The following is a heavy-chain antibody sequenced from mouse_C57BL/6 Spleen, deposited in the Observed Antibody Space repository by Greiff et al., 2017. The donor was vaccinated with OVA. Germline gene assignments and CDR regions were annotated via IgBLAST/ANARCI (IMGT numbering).Heavy chain of an antibody. CDR2: IDPNSGGT. J-gene: IGHJ2*01. CDR3: ARSTTVEAGLDY. D-gene: IGHD1-1*01. V-gene: IGHV1-72*01. Sequence: QVQLQQPGAELVKPGASVKLSCKASGYTFTSYWMHWVKQRPGRGLEWIGRIDPNSGGTKYNEKFKGKATLTVDKPASTAYMPASSLTSEDSAVYYCARSTTVEAGLDYWGQGTTLTVSS. CDR1: GYTFTSYW.